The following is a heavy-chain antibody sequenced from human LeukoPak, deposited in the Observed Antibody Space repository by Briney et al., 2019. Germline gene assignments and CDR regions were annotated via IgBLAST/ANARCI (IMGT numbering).Heavy chain of an antibody. CDR2: ISSSSSYI. Sequence: GGSLRLSCAASGFTFSSYSMNWVRQAPGKGLEWVSSISSSSSYIYYADSVKGRFTISRDNAKNSLYLQMNSLRAEDTAVYYCAAYYHGSGIAQNYWGQGTLVTVSS. D-gene: IGHD3-10*01. J-gene: IGHJ4*02. V-gene: IGHV3-21*01. CDR3: AAYYHGSGIAQNY. CDR1: GFTFSSYS.